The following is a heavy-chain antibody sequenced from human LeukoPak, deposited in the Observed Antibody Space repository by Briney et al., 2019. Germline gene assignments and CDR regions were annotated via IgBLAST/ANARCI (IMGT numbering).Heavy chain of an antibody. Sequence: ASVKVSCKASGYSFSDFNINWVRQAPGKGLEWLGRVDPEDGKTVYVEGLQDRLTIIVDTSTDTSYMDLSSLTFEDSAFYYCATSIGVGAFDYWGHATPVTVSS. CDR2: VDPEDGKT. CDR3: ATSIGVGAFDY. D-gene: IGHD1-26*01. J-gene: IGHJ4*01. V-gene: IGHV1-69-2*01. CDR1: GYSFSDFN.